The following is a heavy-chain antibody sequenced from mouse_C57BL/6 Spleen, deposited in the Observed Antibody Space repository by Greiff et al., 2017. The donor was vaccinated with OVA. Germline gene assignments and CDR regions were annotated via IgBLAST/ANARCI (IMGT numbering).Heavy chain of an antibody. Sequence: QVQLKQPGAELVKPGASVKLSCKASGYTFTSYWMQWVKQRPGQGLEWIGEIDPSDSYTNYNQKFKGKATLTVDTSSSTAYMQLSSLTSEDSAVYYCARKSNYDYAMDYWGQGTSVTVSS. CDR3: ARKSNYDYAMDY. V-gene: IGHV1-50*01. CDR2: IDPSDSYT. CDR1: GYTFTSYW. D-gene: IGHD2-5*01. J-gene: IGHJ4*01.